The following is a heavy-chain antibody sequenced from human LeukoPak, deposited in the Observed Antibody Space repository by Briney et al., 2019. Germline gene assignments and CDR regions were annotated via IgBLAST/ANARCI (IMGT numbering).Heavy chain of an antibody. CDR1: GVTFSSYV. Sequence: GGSLRLSCEASGVTFSSYVMSWVRQASGKGLEWVGRIRSKANSYATAYAASVKGRFTISRDDSKNTAYLQMNSLKTEDTAVYYCTSPSLSYDSSADYYYGMDVWGQGTTVTVSS. J-gene: IGHJ6*02. D-gene: IGHD3-22*01. CDR2: IRSKANSYAT. V-gene: IGHV3-73*01. CDR3: TSPSLSYDSSADYYYGMDV.